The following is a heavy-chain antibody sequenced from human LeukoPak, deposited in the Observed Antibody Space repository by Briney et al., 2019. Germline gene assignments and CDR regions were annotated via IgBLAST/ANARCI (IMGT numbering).Heavy chain of an antibody. CDR1: GFTFSSYE. D-gene: IGHD4-17*01. CDR2: ISSSGSTI. CDR3: ARDLGDFADY. J-gene: IGHJ4*02. V-gene: IGHV3-48*03. Sequence: GGSLRLSCAASGFTFSSYEMNWFRQAPGKGLEWVSYISSSGSTIYYADSVKGRFTISRDNAKNSLYLQMNSLRAEDTAVYYCARDLGDFADYWGQGTLVTVSS.